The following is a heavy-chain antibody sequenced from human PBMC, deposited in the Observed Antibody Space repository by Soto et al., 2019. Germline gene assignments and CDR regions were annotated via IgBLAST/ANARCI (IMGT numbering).Heavy chain of an antibody. CDR2: IYYSGST. CDR3: AGSSNWFDP. Sequence: SETLSLTCTVSGGSISSYYWSWIRQPPGKGLEWIGYIYYSGSTNYNPSLKSRVTISVDTSKNQFSLKLSSVTAADTAVYYCAGSSNWFDPWGQGTLVTVSS. J-gene: IGHJ5*02. CDR1: GGSISSYY. V-gene: IGHV4-59*01. D-gene: IGHD1-26*01.